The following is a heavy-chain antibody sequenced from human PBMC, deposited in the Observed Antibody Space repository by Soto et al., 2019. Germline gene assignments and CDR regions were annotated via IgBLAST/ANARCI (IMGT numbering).Heavy chain of an antibody. Sequence: QMQLVQSGAEVRMPGSSVKVSCKASGGTFSTYSINWVRQAPGQGLEWMGGIIPLFGTTNYAQKFKGRVTITADESTSTAYRELSSLRAEDAAVYYCARGATHGSSWYFWFDPWGQGTLVTVSS. D-gene: IGHD6-13*01. V-gene: IGHV1-69*01. CDR3: ARGATHGSSWYFWFDP. CDR2: IIPLFGTT. J-gene: IGHJ5*02. CDR1: GGTFSTYS.